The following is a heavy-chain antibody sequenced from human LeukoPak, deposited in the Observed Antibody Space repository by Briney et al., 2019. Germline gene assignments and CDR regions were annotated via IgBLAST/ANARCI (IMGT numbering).Heavy chain of an antibody. D-gene: IGHD1-14*01. V-gene: IGHV3-53*04. CDR2: IYSGGST. Sequence: QPGGSLRLSCAASGFTVSSNYMSWIRQAPGKGLEWVSVIYSGGSTYYADSVKGRFTISRHNSKNTLYLQMNSLRAEDTAVYYCARVSREPRTYYYYGMDVWGQGTTVTVSS. J-gene: IGHJ6*02. CDR1: GFTVSSNY. CDR3: ARVSREPRTYYYYGMDV.